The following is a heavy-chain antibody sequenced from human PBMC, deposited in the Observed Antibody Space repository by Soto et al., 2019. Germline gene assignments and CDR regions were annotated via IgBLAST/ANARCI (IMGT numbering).Heavy chain of an antibody. D-gene: IGHD3-16*01. Sequence: GGSLRLSCAASGFTFSSYAMSWVRQAPGKGLEWASAISGSGGSTYYADSVKGRFTISRDNSKNTLYLQMNSLRAEDTAVYYCAKVMLRFVGFDYWGQGTLVTVSS. J-gene: IGHJ4*02. V-gene: IGHV3-23*01. CDR3: AKVMLRFVGFDY. CDR1: GFTFSSYA. CDR2: ISGSGGST.